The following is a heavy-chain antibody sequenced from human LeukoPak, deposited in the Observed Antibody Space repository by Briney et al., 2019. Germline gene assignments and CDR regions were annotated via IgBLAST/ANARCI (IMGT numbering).Heavy chain of an antibody. D-gene: IGHD4-17*01. CDR1: GFTFSSYW. Sequence: GGSLRLSCAVSGFTFSSYWMHWVRQAPGKGLVWVSRINSHGTGTSYADPVKGRFTISRDNAKNTLYLQMNSLRVEDTAVYYCVRDGDGDYPIDYWGQGTLVTVSS. CDR3: VRDGDGDYPIDY. CDR2: INSHGTGT. J-gene: IGHJ4*02. V-gene: IGHV3-74*01.